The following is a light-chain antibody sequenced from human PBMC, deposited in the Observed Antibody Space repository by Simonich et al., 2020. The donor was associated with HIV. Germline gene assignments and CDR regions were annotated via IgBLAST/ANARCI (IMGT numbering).Light chain of an antibody. CDR1: QSVSSSY. CDR2: DAS. CDR3: HQRSNWPPWMYT. Sequence: EIVMTQSPATLSVSPGERATLSCRASQSVSSSYLAWYQQKPGQAPRLLIYDASNRATGIPARLSGSGSGTDFTLTINSLEPEDFAVYYCHQRSNWPPWMYTFGQGTKLEIK. J-gene: IGKJ2*01. V-gene: IGKV3D-20*02.